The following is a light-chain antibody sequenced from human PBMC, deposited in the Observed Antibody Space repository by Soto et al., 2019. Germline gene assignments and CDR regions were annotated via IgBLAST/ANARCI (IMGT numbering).Light chain of an antibody. J-gene: IGLJ1*01. CDR3: QSYDISLHNYV. CDR2: EVT. CDR1: SSDVGSCDL. Sequence: QSALTQPASVSGSPGQSITISCTGTSSDVGSCDLVSWYQQHPGKAPKLMIYEVTKRPSRVSNPFSGSKSGITASLTISGLQAEDEADYYCQSYDISLHNYVFGTGTKLTVL. V-gene: IGLV2-23*02.